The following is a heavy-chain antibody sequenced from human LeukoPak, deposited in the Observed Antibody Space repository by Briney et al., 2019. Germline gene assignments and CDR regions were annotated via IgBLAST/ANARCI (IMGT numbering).Heavy chain of an antibody. D-gene: IGHD3-22*01. CDR3: AREEDNSGHYYYYMDV. Sequence: NPSETLSLTCTVSGGSVSSGTYYWNWIRQPPGKGLEWIGYIYHTGGTNYNPSLKSRATISVDTSKNQFSLKLSYVTAADTAVYYCAREEDNSGHYYYYMDVWGKGTTVTVSS. J-gene: IGHJ6*03. CDR2: IYHTGGT. V-gene: IGHV4-61*01. CDR1: GGSVSSGTYY.